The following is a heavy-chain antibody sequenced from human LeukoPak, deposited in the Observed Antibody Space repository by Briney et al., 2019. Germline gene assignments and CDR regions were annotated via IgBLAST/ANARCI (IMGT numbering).Heavy chain of an antibody. V-gene: IGHV3-48*03. CDR1: GFTFSSYE. Sequence: PGGSLRLSCAASGFTFSSYEMNWVRQAPGKGLEWVSYISSSGSTIYYADSVKGRFTISRDNAKNSLYLQMNSLRAEDTAVYYCAGYYYYYMDVWGKGTTVTVSS. J-gene: IGHJ6*03. CDR2: ISSSGSTI. CDR3: AGYYYYYMDV.